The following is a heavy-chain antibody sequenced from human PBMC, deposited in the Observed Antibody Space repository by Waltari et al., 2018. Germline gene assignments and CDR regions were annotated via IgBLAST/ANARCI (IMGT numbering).Heavy chain of an antibody. V-gene: IGHV4-34*01. CDR1: GGSFSGYY. J-gene: IGHJ6*03. CDR3: ARKWGYSNYADV. Sequence: QVQLQQWGAGLLKPSETLSLTCAVYGGSFSGYYWSRNHQPPGKGLEWIGEINHSGSTNYNPSLKSRVTISVDTSKNQFSLKLSSVTAADTAVYYCARKWGYSNYADVWGKGTTVTVSS. CDR2: INHSGST. D-gene: IGHD4-4*01.